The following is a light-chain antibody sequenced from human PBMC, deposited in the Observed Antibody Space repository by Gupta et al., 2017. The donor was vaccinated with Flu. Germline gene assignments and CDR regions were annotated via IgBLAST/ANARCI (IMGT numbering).Light chain of an antibody. CDR2: QNN. V-gene: IGLV3-1*01. Sequence: TCSGDKLEHKYACWYQQRPGQSPVLVIFQNNKRPSGIPERFSASNSGNTATLTVTGTQIVDEADYYCQAWDGNSVVFGGGTKLTVL. CDR1: KLEHKY. CDR3: QAWDGNSVV. J-gene: IGLJ2*01.